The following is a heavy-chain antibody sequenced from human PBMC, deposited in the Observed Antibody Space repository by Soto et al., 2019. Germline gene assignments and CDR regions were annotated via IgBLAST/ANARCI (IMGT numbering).Heavy chain of an antibody. CDR3: ARGRYGDY. CDR1: GYTFTSYG. J-gene: IGHJ4*02. Sequence: QVHLVQSGAEVKKPGASVKVSCKASGYTFTSYGITWVRQAPGQGLEWMGWISAHNGNTDYAQKLEGRVSVTRDTSKSTAYMELRGLRSDDTAVYYCARGRYGDYWGQGALVTVSS. CDR2: ISAHNGNT. D-gene: IGHD1-1*01. V-gene: IGHV1-18*01.